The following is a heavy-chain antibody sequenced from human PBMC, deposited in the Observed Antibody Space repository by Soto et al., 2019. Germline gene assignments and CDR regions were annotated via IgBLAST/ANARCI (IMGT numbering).Heavy chain of an antibody. V-gene: IGHV3-74*01. CDR3: ARVGTGNWYFDL. CDR2: MNSDGSTI. D-gene: IGHD1-1*01. CDR1: GFTFSSYS. Sequence: EVQLVECGGGLVQPGESLRLSCAASGFTFSSYSMHWVGQAPGKGLVWVSRMNSDGSTISYADSVKGRFTISRDNAKNKLYLQMNNLGAEDRAVYYCARVGTGNWYFDLWGRGTLVTVSS. J-gene: IGHJ2*01.